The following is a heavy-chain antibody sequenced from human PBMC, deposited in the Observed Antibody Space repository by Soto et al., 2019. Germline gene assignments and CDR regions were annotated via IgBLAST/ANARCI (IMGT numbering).Heavy chain of an antibody. Sequence: GGSLRLSCAASGFTFSSYGMHWVRQAPGKGLEWVAVIWYDGSNKYYADSVKGRFTISRDNSKNTLYLQMNSLRAEDTAVYYCARDPIVVVPAAYYYYMDVWGKGTTVTVSS. J-gene: IGHJ6*03. V-gene: IGHV3-33*01. CDR3: ARDPIVVVPAAYYYYMDV. CDR1: GFTFSSYG. D-gene: IGHD2-2*01. CDR2: IWYDGSNK.